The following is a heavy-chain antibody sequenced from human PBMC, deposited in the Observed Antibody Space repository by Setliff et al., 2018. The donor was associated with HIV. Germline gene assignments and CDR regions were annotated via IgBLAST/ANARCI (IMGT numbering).Heavy chain of an antibody. CDR3: ARRIYGNNPYFDY. J-gene: IGHJ4*02. Sequence: SETLSLTCGVSGYSISSGYYWGWIRQPPGKGLEWIGSIYHNGITYYNPSLKSRVTISVDTSQNQCSLKLSSVTAADTAIYYCARRIYGNNPYFDYWSQGTLVTAPQ. CDR1: GYSISSGYY. D-gene: IGHD4-17*01. CDR2: IYHNGIT. V-gene: IGHV4-38-2*01.